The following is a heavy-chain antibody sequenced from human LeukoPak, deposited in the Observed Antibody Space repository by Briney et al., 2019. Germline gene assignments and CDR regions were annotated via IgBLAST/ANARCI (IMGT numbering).Heavy chain of an antibody. CDR3: ARENYYYYYMDV. CDR2: IKQDGNEK. Sequence: GGSLRLSCAASGFRFNTFWMSWVRQAPGKGLEWVANIKQDGNEKYYADSVKGRFTISRDNGKNSLDLQMYSLRAEDTAVYYCARENYYYYYMDVWGKGTTVTISS. V-gene: IGHV3-7*01. CDR1: GFRFNTFW. J-gene: IGHJ6*03.